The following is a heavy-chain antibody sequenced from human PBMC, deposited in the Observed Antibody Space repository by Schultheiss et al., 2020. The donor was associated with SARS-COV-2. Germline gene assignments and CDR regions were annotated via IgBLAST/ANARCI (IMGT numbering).Heavy chain of an antibody. CDR3: ARRGATFFAFDI. V-gene: IGHV3-30*14. CDR1: GFTFSSYA. Sequence: SCAASGFTFSSYAMHWVRQAPGKGLEWVAVISYDGSNKYYADSVKGRFTISRHNSKNTLYLQMNSPKAEDTDVYYCARRGATFFAFDIWGQGTMVTVSS. D-gene: IGHD3-16*01. J-gene: IGHJ3*02. CDR2: ISYDGSNK.